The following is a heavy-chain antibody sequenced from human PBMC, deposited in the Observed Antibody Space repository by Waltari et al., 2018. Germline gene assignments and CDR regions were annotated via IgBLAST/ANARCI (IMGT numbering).Heavy chain of an antibody. J-gene: IGHJ4*02. Sequence: EVQLVESGGGLVQPGGSLRLSCAASGFIFSSYAMSWVRQAPGQGLEWVSAISGSGGSTYYADYVKGRFTISRDNSKNTLYLQMNSLRAEDTAVYYCAKVGGSIGSGSPQNDVANFDYWGQGTLVTVSS. D-gene: IGHD1-26*01. CDR2: ISGSGGST. CDR3: AKVGGSIGSGSPQNDVANFDY. CDR1: GFIFSSYA. V-gene: IGHV3-23*04.